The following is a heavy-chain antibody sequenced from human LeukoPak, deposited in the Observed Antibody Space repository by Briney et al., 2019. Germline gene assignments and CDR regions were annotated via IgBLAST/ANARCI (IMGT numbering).Heavy chain of an antibody. CDR1: GSSLTELS. J-gene: IGHJ4*02. D-gene: IGHD5-18*01. V-gene: IGHV1-24*01. CDR3: AAGRPYSLLDY. CDR2: FDVIDAKT. Sequence: GASVKVSCTVSGSSLTELSLYWVRQAPGKGLEWMGGFDVIDAKTFYAQKFQGRVTMTEDLSTDTAYMELSSLRSDDTAFYYCAAGRPYSLLDYWGQGTLLTVSS.